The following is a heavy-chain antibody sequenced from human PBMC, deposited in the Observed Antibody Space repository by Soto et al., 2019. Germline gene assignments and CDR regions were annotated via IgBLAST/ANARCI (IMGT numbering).Heavy chain of an antibody. CDR2: ISGSGGST. CDR3: AKDFVYDSSGYFPYFDY. V-gene: IGHV3-23*01. J-gene: IGHJ4*02. CDR1: GFTFSSYA. D-gene: IGHD3-22*01. Sequence: EVQLLESGGGLVQPGGSLRLSCAASGFTFSSYAMSWVRQAPGKGLEWVSAISGSGGSTYYADSVKGRFTISRDNSKNTLYLQMNSLRAADSALYYCAKDFVYDSSGYFPYFDYWGQGTLVTVSS.